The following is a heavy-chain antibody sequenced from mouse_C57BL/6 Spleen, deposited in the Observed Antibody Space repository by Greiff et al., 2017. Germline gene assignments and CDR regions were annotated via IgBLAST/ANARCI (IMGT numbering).Heavy chain of an antibody. CDR1: GYSFTGYY. J-gene: IGHJ2*01. Sequence: VQLQQSGPELVKPGASVKISCKASGYSFTGYYMNWVKQSPDKSLEWIGEINPSTGGTTYNQKFKAKATLTVDKSSSTAYMQLKSLTSEDSAVYYCARSSSGYVDYWGQGTTLTVSS. CDR3: ARSSSGYVDY. CDR2: INPSTGGT. V-gene: IGHV1-42*01. D-gene: IGHD3-2*02.